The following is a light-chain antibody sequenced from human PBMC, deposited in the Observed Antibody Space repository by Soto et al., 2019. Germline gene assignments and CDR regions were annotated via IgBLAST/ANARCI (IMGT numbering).Light chain of an antibody. CDR1: QDMSTF. V-gene: IGKV1-9*01. J-gene: IGKJ4*01. CDR2: DAS. Sequence: GDRVTITCWASQDMSTFLAWFQKKPGTAPKLLIYDASTLQRGVPSRFSGSGSGTVFTLIINSLQPEDFATYFCHQLNDFPPTFGGGTKVEI. CDR3: HQLNDFPPT.